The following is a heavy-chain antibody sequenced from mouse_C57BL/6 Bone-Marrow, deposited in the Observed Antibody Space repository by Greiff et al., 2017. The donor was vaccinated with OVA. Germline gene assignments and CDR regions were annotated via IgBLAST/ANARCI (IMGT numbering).Heavy chain of an antibody. CDR3: ARHDYGSSFWYFDV. CDR2: INPNYGTT. CDR1: GYSFTDYN. V-gene: IGHV1-39*01. D-gene: IGHD1-1*01. J-gene: IGHJ1*03. Sequence: EVKLMESGPELVKPGASVKISCKASGYSFTDYNMNWVKQSNGKSLEWIGVINPNYGTTSYNQKFKGKATLTVDQSSSTAYMQLNSLTSEDSAVYYCARHDYGSSFWYFDVWGTGTTVTVSS.